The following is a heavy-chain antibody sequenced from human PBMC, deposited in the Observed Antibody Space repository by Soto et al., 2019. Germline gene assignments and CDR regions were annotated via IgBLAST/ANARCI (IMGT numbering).Heavy chain of an antibody. Sequence: EVQLVESGGGLVQPGGSLRLSCAASGFTFSSYSMNWVRQAPGKGLEWVSYISSSSSTIYYADSVKGRFTISRDNAKNSLYLQMNSLRDADTAVYYCARRNNACDIWGQGTMVTVSS. J-gene: IGHJ3*02. V-gene: IGHV3-48*02. CDR2: ISSSSSTI. CDR1: GFTFSSYS. CDR3: ARRNNACDI.